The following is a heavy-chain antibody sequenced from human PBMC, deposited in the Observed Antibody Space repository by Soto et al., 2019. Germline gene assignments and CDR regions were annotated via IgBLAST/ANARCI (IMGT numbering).Heavy chain of an antibody. CDR2: NIPIFGTA. D-gene: IGHD6-6*01. CDR3: VTHVPPDSSSSVYYGMDV. V-gene: IGHV1-69*12. J-gene: IGHJ6*02. CDR1: GGTFSSYA. Sequence: QVQLVQSGAEVKKPGSSVKVSCKASGGTFSSYAISWVRQAPGQGLEWMGGNIPIFGTANYAQKFQGRVTITANEAASTAYMELSSLRSEDTAVYYCVTHVPPDSSSSVYYGMDVWGQGTTVTVSS.